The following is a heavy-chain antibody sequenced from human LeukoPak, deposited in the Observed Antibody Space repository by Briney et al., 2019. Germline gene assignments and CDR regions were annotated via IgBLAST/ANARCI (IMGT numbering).Heavy chain of an antibody. J-gene: IGHJ4*02. CDR2: IYHSGST. D-gene: IGHD1-1*01. CDR3: ARQNDRSHDY. V-gene: IGHV4-30-2*01. CDR1: GGSISSGGYS. Sequence: SETLSLTCAVSGGSISSGGYSWSWIRQPPGKGLEWIGYIYHSGSTYYNPSLKSRVTISVDRSKNQFSLKLSPVTAADTAVYYCARQNDRSHDYWGQGTLVTVSS.